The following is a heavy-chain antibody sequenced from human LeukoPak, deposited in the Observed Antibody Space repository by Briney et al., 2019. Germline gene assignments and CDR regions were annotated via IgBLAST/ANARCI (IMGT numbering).Heavy chain of an antibody. Sequence: SVKVSCKASGGTFSSYAISWVRQAPGQGLEWMGRIIPIFGTANYAQKFQGRVTITTDESTSTAYMELSSLRSEDTAVYYCARTEASNSYYHYYYMDVWGKGTTVTVSS. D-gene: IGHD4-11*01. J-gene: IGHJ6*03. CDR2: IIPIFGTA. CDR3: ARTEASNSYYHYYYMDV. CDR1: GGTFSSYA. V-gene: IGHV1-69*05.